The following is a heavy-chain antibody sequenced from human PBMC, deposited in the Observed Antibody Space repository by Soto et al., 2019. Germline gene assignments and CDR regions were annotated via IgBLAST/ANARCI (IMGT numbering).Heavy chain of an antibody. CDR2: INAGNGNT. Sequence: ASVKVSCKASGYTFTSYAMHWVRQAPGQRLEWMGWINAGNGNTKYSQKFQGRVTITRDTSASTAYMELSSLRSEDTAVYYCAREGRFSPHKKTRFDPWGQGTLVTVSS. CDR1: GYTFTSYA. J-gene: IGHJ5*02. CDR3: AREGRFSPHKKTRFDP. V-gene: IGHV1-3*01. D-gene: IGHD3-16*01.